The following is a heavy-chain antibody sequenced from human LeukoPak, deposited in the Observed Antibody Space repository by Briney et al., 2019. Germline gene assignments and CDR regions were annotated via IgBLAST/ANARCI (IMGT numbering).Heavy chain of an antibody. V-gene: IGHV1-2*02. Sequence: ASVKVSCKASGYTFSGYYMHWVRQAPGQGLEWIGWINPNSGATNFVQKFQGRVTMTRDTSISTAYMELRSLTSDDTAMYYCARSGRGTYYYFDLWGQGTLVTVSS. CDR3: ARSGRGTYYYFDL. CDR1: GYTFSGYY. D-gene: IGHD5-12*01. CDR2: INPNSGAT. J-gene: IGHJ4*02.